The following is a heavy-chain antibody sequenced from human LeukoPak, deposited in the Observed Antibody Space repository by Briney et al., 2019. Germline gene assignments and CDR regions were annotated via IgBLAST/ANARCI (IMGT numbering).Heavy chain of an antibody. J-gene: IGHJ1*01. D-gene: IGHD3-22*01. Sequence: SETLSLTCSVSGDSVSRSDSYWDWIRQPPGKGLEWIGTIYYSGRTYYSPSLKSRVTMSVDPSNHQFSLNLRSVTAADTALYYCARRRYYDGSGYLEWGQGTLLSVSS. V-gene: IGHV4-39*01. CDR2: IYYSGRT. CDR1: GDSVSRSDSY. CDR3: ARRRYYDGSGYLE.